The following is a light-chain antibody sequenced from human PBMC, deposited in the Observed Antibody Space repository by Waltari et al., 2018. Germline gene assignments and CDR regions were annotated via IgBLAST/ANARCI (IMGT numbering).Light chain of an antibody. J-gene: IGKJ4*01. CDR2: DAS. Sequence: EIVLTQSPATLSLSPGARATLSCRASQSVSSYLAWYQQKPGQAPRLLIYDASNRATGIPARFSGSGSGTDFTLTISSLEPEDFAVYYCQQRGTFGGGTKVEIK. CDR3: QQRGT. V-gene: IGKV3-11*01. CDR1: QSVSSY.